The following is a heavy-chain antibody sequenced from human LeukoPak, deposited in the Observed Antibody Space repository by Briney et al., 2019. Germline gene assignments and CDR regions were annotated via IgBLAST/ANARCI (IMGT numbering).Heavy chain of an antibody. CDR3: AKGGQGYCSSTSCLSYFDY. V-gene: IGHV3-23*01. CDR2: ISGSADST. CDR1: GFTFSSYA. J-gene: IGHJ4*02. Sequence: GGSLRLSCAASGFTFSSYAMNWVRQAPGKGLEWVSTISGSADSTYYADSVKGRFTISRDNSKNTLYLQMNSLRAEDTAVYYCAKGGQGYCSSTSCLSYFDYWGQGTLVTVSS. D-gene: IGHD2-2*01.